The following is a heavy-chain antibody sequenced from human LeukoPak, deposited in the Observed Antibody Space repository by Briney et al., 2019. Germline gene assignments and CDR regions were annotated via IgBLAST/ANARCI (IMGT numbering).Heavy chain of an antibody. Sequence: ASVKVSCKASGGTVSSYAISWVRQAPGQGLEWMGGIIPIFGTANYAQKFQGRVTITADKSTSTAYMELSSLRSEDTAVYYCARRAGDYSHPYDYWGQGILVTVSS. D-gene: IGHD3-22*01. CDR3: ARRAGDYSHPYDY. V-gene: IGHV1-69*06. J-gene: IGHJ4*02. CDR1: GGTVSSYA. CDR2: IIPIFGTA.